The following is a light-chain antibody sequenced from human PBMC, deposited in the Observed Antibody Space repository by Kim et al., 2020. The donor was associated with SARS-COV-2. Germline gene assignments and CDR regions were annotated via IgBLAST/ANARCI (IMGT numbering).Light chain of an antibody. Sequence: MSPGQTASITGPGDKLGDKYACWYKQKPGQSPVLVIYQDSKRPSGIPERFSGSISGNTATLTISGTQAMDEADYYCQAWDSSPAVFGGGTKLTVL. CDR3: QAWDSSPAV. V-gene: IGLV3-1*01. J-gene: IGLJ3*02. CDR1: KLGDKY. CDR2: QDS.